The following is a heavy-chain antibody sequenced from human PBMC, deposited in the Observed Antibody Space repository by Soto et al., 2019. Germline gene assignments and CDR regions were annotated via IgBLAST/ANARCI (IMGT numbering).Heavy chain of an antibody. CDR2: IWYDGSNK. Sequence: QVQLVESGGGVVQPGRSLRLSCAASGFTFSSYGMHWVRQAPGKGLEWVAVIWYDGSNKYYADSVKGRFTISRDNSKNTLYLQMNSPRAEDTAVYYCAREGRVRRDTAMVTDYYYGMDVWGQGTTVTVSS. CDR1: GFTFSSYG. D-gene: IGHD5-18*01. CDR3: AREGRVRRDTAMVTDYYYGMDV. V-gene: IGHV3-33*01. J-gene: IGHJ6*02.